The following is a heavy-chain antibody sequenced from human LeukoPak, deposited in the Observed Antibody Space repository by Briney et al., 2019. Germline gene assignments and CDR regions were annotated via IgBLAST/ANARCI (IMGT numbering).Heavy chain of an antibody. V-gene: IGHV3-23*01. J-gene: IGHJ6*03. CDR3: AKRFYYMDV. Sequence: GGSLRLSCAASGFTFSNYAMSWVRQAPGKGLEWVSAISASGGSTYYADSVKGRFTISRDNPKNTVYLQMNSLRAEDTAVYYCAKRFYYMDVWGRGTTVTVSS. CDR2: ISASGGST. CDR1: GFTFSNYA.